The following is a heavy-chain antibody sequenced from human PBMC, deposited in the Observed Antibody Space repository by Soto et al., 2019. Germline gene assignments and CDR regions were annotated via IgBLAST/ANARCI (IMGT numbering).Heavy chain of an antibody. CDR3: ASQFNSFDY. V-gene: IGHV4-61*01. J-gene: IGHJ4*02. Sequence: SETLSLTCTVSGGSVSSGSYYWSWIRQPPGKGLEWIGYIYYSGSTNYNPSLKSRVTISVDTSKNQFSLKLSSVTAADTAVYYCASQFNSFDYWGQGTLVTVSS. CDR1: GGSVSSGSYY. CDR2: IYYSGST.